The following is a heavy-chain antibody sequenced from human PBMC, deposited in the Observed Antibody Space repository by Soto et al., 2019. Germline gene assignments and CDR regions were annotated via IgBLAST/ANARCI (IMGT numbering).Heavy chain of an antibody. J-gene: IGHJ5*02. D-gene: IGHD3-9*01. CDR2: IYYSGST. CDR1: GGSISSGDYY. CDR3: ARIFYDILTWFDP. Sequence: PSETLSLTCTVSGGSISSGDYYWRWIRQPPGKGLEWIGYIYYSGSTYYNPSLKSRVTISVDTSKNQFSLKLSSVTAADTAVYYCARIFYDILTWFDPWGQGTLVPVSS. V-gene: IGHV4-30-4*01.